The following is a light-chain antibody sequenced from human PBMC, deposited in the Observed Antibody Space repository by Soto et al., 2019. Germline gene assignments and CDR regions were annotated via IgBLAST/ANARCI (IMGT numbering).Light chain of an antibody. CDR3: QQYGSSPQT. CDR2: GAS. Sequence: EMVLTHSPGTLSLSPGERATLSCMASQSVSSSYLAWYQQKPGQAPSLLIYGASSRATGIPDRFSGSGSGTDFTLTISRLEPEDFAVYYCQQYGSSPQTFGQGTKVDIK. CDR1: QSVSSSY. J-gene: IGKJ1*01. V-gene: IGKV3-20*01.